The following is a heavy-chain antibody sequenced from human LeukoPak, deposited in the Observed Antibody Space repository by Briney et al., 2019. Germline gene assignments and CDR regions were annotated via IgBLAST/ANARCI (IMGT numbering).Heavy chain of an antibody. CDR3: ASTLRSSEFDP. CDR2: INNDGSFT. V-gene: IGHV3-74*01. D-gene: IGHD2-15*01. J-gene: IGHJ5*02. Sequence: GGSLRLSCAASGFTFSSYWMHWVRQAPGKGLVWVSRINNDGSFTTYADSVKGRFTISRDNAKNTLYLQMNSLRAEDTAVYYCASTLRSSEFDPWGQGTLVTVSS. CDR1: GFTFSSYW.